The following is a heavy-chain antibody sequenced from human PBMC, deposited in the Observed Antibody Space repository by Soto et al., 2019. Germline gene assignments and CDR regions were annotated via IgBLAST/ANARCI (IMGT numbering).Heavy chain of an antibody. CDR2: IYYSGST. V-gene: IGHV4-30-2*01. D-gene: IGHD4-17*01. CDR1: GGSISSGGYS. CDR3: ARGMTTVTTFDY. J-gene: IGHJ4*02. Sequence: SETLSLTCAVSGGSISSGGYSWSWIRQPPGKGLEWIGYIYYSGSTYYNPSLKSRVTISVDRSKNQFSLKLSSVTAADTAVYYCARGMTTVTTFDYWGQGTLVTVSS.